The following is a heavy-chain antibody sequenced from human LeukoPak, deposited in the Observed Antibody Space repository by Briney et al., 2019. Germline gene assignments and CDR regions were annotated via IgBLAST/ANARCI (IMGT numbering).Heavy chain of an antibody. CDR2: INHSGST. D-gene: IGHD3-16*02. CDR1: GGSISSSSFY. CDR3: ARQRFRMITFGGVIVENWFDP. J-gene: IGHJ5*02. V-gene: IGHV4-39*01. Sequence: PSETLSLTCTVSGGSISSSSFYWGWIRQPPGKGLEWIGEINHSGSTNYNPSLKSRVTISVDRSKNRFSLKLSSVTAADTAVYYCARQRFRMITFGGVIVENWFDPWGQGTLVTVSS.